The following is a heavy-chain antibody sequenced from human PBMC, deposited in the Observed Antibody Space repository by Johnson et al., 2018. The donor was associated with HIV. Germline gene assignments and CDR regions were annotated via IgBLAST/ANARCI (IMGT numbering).Heavy chain of an antibody. V-gene: IGHV3-30*18. CDR2: ISSDGSNK. CDR1: GFTFTNYA. CDR3: AKDVGDSKSDGWATDYYDFSIAYPVQDPRAVVGAFDI. J-gene: IGHJ3*02. Sequence: VQLMESGGGVVQPGRSLRLSCAASGFTFTNYAMDWVRQAPGKGLEWVAVISSDGSNKNYADSVKGRFTISRDNSKNTLYLQMSSLRPEDTAVYYCAKDVGDSKSDGWATDYYDFSIAYPVQDPRAVVGAFDIWGQVTMVTVSS. D-gene: IGHD3/OR15-3a*01.